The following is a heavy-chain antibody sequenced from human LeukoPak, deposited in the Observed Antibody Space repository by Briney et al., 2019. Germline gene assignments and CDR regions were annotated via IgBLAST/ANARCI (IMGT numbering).Heavy chain of an antibody. CDR3: ARAGNYRFDY. CDR2: MNGGGSST. J-gene: IGHJ4*02. CDR1: GFTFSSSW. V-gene: IGHV3-74*01. D-gene: IGHD1-7*01. Sequence: GGSLRLSCAASGFTFSSSWLHWVRQAPGEGLVWVSRMNGGGSSTDYADSVKGRFTISRDNAKNTLYLQMKSLGAEDTAVYYCARAGNYRFDYWGQGTLVTVSS.